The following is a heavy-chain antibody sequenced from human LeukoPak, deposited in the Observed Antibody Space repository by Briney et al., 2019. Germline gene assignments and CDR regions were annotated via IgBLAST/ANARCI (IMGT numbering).Heavy chain of an antibody. Sequence: SETLSLTCTVSGGSISSSSYYWGWIRQPPGKGLEWIGSIYYSGSTYYNPSLKSRVTISVDTSKNQFSLKLSSVTAADTAVYYCARRTLGFDHGGQGTLVTVSS. CDR3: ARRTLGFDH. CDR2: IYYSGST. CDR1: GGSISSSSYY. V-gene: IGHV4-39*01. D-gene: IGHD1-14*01. J-gene: IGHJ4*02.